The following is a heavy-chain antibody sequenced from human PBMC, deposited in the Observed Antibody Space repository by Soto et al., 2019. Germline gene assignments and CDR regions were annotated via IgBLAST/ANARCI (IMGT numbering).Heavy chain of an antibody. J-gene: IGHJ4*02. CDR3: AKGHPGYCSSTSCYGHNDY. CDR1: GFTFSTYP. V-gene: IGHV3-23*01. CDR2: ISGSGGST. Sequence: GGSLRLSCSASGFTFSTYPIHWVRQAPGKGLEYVSAISGSGGSTYYADSVKGRFTISRDNSKNTLYLQMNSLRAEDTAVYYCAKGHPGYCSSTSCYGHNDYWGQGTLVTVSS. D-gene: IGHD2-2*01.